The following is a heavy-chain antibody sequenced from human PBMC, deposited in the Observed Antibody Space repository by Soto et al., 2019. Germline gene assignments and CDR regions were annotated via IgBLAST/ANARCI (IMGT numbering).Heavy chain of an antibody. D-gene: IGHD2-2*02. Sequence: KTGGSLRLSCTTSGFTFADYAMSWSRQAPGKGLEWVGVIRSKAYGGTTDYAASVKGRFTISRDDSKSIAYPQMNSLRSEDTGVYYCTKYTYTTRYAYYGMDVWGPGTTVTVSS. CDR3: TKYTYTTRYAYYGMDV. J-gene: IGHJ6*02. CDR1: GFTFADYA. CDR2: IRSKAYGGTT. V-gene: IGHV3-49*05.